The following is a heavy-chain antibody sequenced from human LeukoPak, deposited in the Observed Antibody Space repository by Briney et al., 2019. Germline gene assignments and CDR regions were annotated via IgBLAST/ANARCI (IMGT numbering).Heavy chain of an antibody. J-gene: IGHJ1*01. D-gene: IGHD6-6*01. V-gene: IGHV3-21*01. CDR1: GFTFSSYS. CDR3: ARDEYSSGYFQH. Sequence: GGSLRLSCAASGFTFSSYSMNWVRQAPGKGLEWVSSISSSSSYIYYADSVKGRFTISRDNAKNSLYLQMNSLRAEDTAVYYCARDEYSSGYFQHWGQGTLVTVSS. CDR2: ISSSSSYI.